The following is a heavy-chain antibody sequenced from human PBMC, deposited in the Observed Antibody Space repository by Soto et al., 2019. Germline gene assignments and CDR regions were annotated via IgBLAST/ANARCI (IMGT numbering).Heavy chain of an antibody. CDR1: GFTFSDYA. CDR2: XRXXXARX. CDR3: VKDHPDLEY. J-gene: IGHJ4*01. Sequence: XXSLRLSCSASGFTFSDYAMHWVRQVPGXXXXXXXXXRXXXARXXHEXXXXXXXKXXRDXXXNQLFLKMKTLRHEDTAMYYCVKDHPDLEYWGHGTLVNVSS. V-gene: IGHV3-64D*09.